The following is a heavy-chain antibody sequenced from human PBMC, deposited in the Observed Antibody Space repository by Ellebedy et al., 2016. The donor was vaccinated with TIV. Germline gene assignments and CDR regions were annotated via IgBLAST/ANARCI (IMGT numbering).Heavy chain of an antibody. J-gene: IGHJ4*02. CDR3: ARGPSTSAYLDS. CDR2: IYSGGST. V-gene: IGHV3-53*05. Sequence: GESLKISCAASGFTVSSSYMNWVRQAPGKGLEWVSVIYSGGSTYYADSVKGRFTLSRDTSKNTVYLQMDSLRTEDTAVYYCARGPSTSAYLDSWGQGALVIVFS. CDR1: GFTVSSSY.